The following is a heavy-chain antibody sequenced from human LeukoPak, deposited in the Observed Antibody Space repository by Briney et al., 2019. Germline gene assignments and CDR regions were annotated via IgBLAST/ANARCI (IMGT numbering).Heavy chain of an antibody. CDR2: INHSGST. Sequence: PTETLSLTCAVYGGSFSGYYWSWIRQPPGKGLEWIGEINHSGSTNYNPSLKSRVTISVDTSKNQFSLKLSSVTAADTAVYYCARSTPWIQLWLDYYYYYMDVWGKGTTVTVSS. CDR1: GGSFSGYY. CDR3: ARSTPWIQLWLDYYYYYMDV. J-gene: IGHJ6*03. V-gene: IGHV4-34*01. D-gene: IGHD5-18*01.